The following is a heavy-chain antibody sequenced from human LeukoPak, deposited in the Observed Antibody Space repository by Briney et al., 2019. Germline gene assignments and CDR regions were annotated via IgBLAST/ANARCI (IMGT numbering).Heavy chain of an antibody. CDR1: GYRLSDFT. J-gene: IGHJ5*02. Sequence: GGSLRLFCAASGYRLSDFTMTWVRQAPGKGPEWVSAIGGRGGSTYYADSLGGRFTISRDISKDMLYLQMNSLKVEAKATYYCGKEGGAWGQGTKVTVSS. D-gene: IGHD3-16*01. CDR2: IGGRGGST. V-gene: IGHV3-23*01. CDR3: GKEGGA.